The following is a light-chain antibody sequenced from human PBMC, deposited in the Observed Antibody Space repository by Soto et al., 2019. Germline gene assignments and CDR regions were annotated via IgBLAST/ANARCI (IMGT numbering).Light chain of an antibody. J-gene: IGKJ5*01. CDR2: GAS. Sequence: EIVLTQSPGTLSLSPGEIATLSCRASQSVSSNYLAWYQQKPGQAPRLLIYGASSRATGIPDRFSGSGSGTDFTLTVSRLEPEDFAVYYCQQYDSSPITLGQGTRLEIK. V-gene: IGKV3-20*01. CDR1: QSVSSNY. CDR3: QQYDSSPIT.